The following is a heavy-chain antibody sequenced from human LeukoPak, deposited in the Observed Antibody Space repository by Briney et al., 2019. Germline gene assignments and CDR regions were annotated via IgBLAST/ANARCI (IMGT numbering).Heavy chain of an antibody. CDR2: ISRGRPTI. V-gene: IGHV3-48*02. J-gene: IGHJ4*02. CDR3: VRDPEALDY. CDR1: GFTFRNYW. Sequence: GGSLRLSCAASGFTFRNYWMNWVRQAPGKGLEWVSYISRGRPTIHYADSVKGRFTISRDNAKNSLYLQMNSLRDEDTAVYYCVRDPEALDYWGQGTLVTVSS.